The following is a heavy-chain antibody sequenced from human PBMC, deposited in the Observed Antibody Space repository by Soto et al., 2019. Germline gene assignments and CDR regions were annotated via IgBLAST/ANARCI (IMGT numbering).Heavy chain of an antibody. V-gene: IGHV3-64*01. CDR1: GFTFSSYA. Sequence: EVQLVESGGGLVQPGGSLRLSYAASGFTFSSYAMHWVRQAPGKGLEYVSAISSNGGSTYYANSVKGRFTISRDNSKNTLYLQMGSLRAEDMAVYHCARYTVAGTWFDYWGQGTLVTVSS. J-gene: IGHJ4*02. CDR3: ARYTVAGTWFDY. CDR2: ISSNGGST. D-gene: IGHD6-19*01.